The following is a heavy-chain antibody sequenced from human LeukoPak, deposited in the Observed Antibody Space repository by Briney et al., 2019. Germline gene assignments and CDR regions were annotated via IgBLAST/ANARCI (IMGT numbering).Heavy chain of an antibody. CDR2: ISSNGGST. CDR1: GFTFSSYA. J-gene: IGHJ4*02. D-gene: IGHD3-10*01. CDR3: ARDRGTALFDY. Sequence: PGGSLRLSCAASGFTFSSYAMHWVRQAPGKGLEYVSAISSNGGSTYYANSVKGRFTISRDNSKSTLYLQMGSLRAEDMAVYYCARDRGTALFDYWGQGTLVTVSS. V-gene: IGHV3-64*01.